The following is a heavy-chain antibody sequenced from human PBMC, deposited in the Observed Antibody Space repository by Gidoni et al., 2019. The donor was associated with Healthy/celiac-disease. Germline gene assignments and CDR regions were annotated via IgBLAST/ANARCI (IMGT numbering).Heavy chain of an antibody. CDR1: GYTLTELS. Sequence: QVQLVQSGAEVKKPGASVKVSCKVSGYTLTELSMHWVRPAPGKGREWMGGFDPEDGETIYAQKFQGRVTMTEDTSTDTAYMELSSLRSEDTAVYYCATGPQHQIVVPAAIRGANYYYMDVWGKGTTVTVSS. J-gene: IGHJ6*03. CDR2: FDPEDGET. V-gene: IGHV1-24*01. CDR3: ATGPQHQIVVPAAIRGANYYYMDV. D-gene: IGHD2-2*02.